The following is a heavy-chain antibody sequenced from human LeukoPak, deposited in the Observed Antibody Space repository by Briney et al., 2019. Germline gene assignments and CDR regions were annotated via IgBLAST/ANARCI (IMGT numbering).Heavy chain of an antibody. CDR3: ARWRYTNYFFDY. J-gene: IGHJ4*02. D-gene: IGHD4-11*01. V-gene: IGHV1-2*02. CDR2: INPNRPAT. CDR1: GYTFTDYY. Sequence: ASVKVSCKASGYTFTDYYIHWVRQAPGQGLEWIGWINPNRPATNYAVKFNDRVIMTSDTSTNTAYMELNRLTSDDTAVYYCARWRYTNYFFDYWGQGAPVTVSS.